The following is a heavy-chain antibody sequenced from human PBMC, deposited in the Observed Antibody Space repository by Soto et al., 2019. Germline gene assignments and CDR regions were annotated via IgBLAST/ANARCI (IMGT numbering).Heavy chain of an antibody. CDR3: AKGGYDSTRSYFDY. CDR1: GFTFSSYA. CDR2: IGGSGFST. J-gene: IGHJ4*02. Sequence: VQLLDSGGGLVQPGGSLRLSCAASGFTFSSYAMSWVRQAPGKGLEWVSGIGGSGFSTDYADSVRGRFTVSRDNSKNTLFLQMNFLRAEDTAVYYCAKGGYDSTRSYFDYWGQGTLVTVSS. V-gene: IGHV3-23*01. D-gene: IGHD3-22*01.